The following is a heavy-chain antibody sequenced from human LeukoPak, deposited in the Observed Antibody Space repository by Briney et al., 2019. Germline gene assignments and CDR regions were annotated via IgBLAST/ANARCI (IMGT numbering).Heavy chain of an antibody. V-gene: IGHV1-2*02. D-gene: IGHD3-10*01. CDR1: GYTFTCYY. CDR2: INPKSGGT. Sequence: GAAVKVSFKASGYTFTCYYMHWVRQAPGQGLEWVGGINPKSGGTNYAQKFQGRVTMTRDTSISTAYMELSRLRSDDTAVYYCARDLLNYYGSGSYRFDPWGQGTLVTVSS. CDR3: ARDLLNYYGSGSYRFDP. J-gene: IGHJ5*02.